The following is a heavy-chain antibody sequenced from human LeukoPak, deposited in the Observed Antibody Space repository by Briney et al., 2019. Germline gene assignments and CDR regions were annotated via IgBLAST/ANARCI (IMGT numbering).Heavy chain of an antibody. J-gene: IGHJ5*02. Sequence: PSETLSLTCGVYGGSFSGYYWSWIRQPPGKGLEWIGEINHSGNTNYNPSLKSRLSLSVALKLSSVTAADTAVYYCARAKEYGYFYGPGFGFGPWGQGTLVTVSS. D-gene: IGHD5-18*01. CDR2: INHSGNT. CDR1: GGSFSGYY. CDR3: ARAKEYGYFYGPGFGFGP. V-gene: IGHV4-34*01.